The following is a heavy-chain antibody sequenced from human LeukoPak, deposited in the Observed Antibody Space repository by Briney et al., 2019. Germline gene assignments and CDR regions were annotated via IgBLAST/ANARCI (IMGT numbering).Heavy chain of an antibody. J-gene: IGHJ3*02. V-gene: IGHV1-2*02. CDR3: ARAVVGEGAFDI. CDR1: GYTFTGYY. Sequence: ASVKVSCKASGYTFTGYYMHWVRQAPGQGLEWMGWINPNSGGTNYAQKFQGRVTMTRDTSISTAYMELSRLRSDDTAVYYCARAVVGEGAFDIWGQGTMVTVSS. CDR2: INPNSGGT. D-gene: IGHD1-26*01.